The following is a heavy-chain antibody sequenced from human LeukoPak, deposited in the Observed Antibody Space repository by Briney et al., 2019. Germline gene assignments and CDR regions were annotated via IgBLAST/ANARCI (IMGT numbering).Heavy chain of an antibody. CDR2: LYSDGTP. D-gene: IGHD3-22*01. Sequence: SETLSLTCTMSGASINGYYWTWVRLPADKGLEWIGRLYSDGTPYYNPSLKSRVTMSVDTSKNQFSLKLRSVTAADTAIYYCARGSSGVTRRYYFDFWGQGALVTVSS. CDR1: GASINGYY. CDR3: ARGSSGVTRRYYFDF. J-gene: IGHJ4*02. V-gene: IGHV4-4*07.